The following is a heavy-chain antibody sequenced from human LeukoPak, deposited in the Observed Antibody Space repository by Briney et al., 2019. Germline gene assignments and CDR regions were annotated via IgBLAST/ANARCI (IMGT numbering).Heavy chain of an antibody. J-gene: IGHJ3*02. V-gene: IGHV3-33*06. Sequence: GGSLRLSCAASGFTFSSYGMHRVRQAPGKGLEWVAVIWFDGSNNYYADSVKGRFTISRDNSKNTLSLQVNSLRAEDTAVYYCAKVMGERFGNGAFDIWGQGTMVTVSS. CDR2: IWFDGSNN. CDR1: GFTFSSYG. D-gene: IGHD2-8*01. CDR3: AKVMGERFGNGAFDI.